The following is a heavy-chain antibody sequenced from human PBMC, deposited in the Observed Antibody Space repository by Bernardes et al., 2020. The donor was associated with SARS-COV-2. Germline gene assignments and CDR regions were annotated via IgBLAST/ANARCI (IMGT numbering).Heavy chain of an antibody. CDR1: GFTFDDYA. CDR2: ISWNSGSI. V-gene: IGHV3-9*01. CDR3: AKDPSGSYSY. Sequence: GGSLRLSCAASGFTFDDYAMHWVRQAPGKGLEWVSGISWNSGSIGYADSVKGRFTISRDNAKNSLYLQMNSLRAEDTALYYCAKDPSGSYSYWGQGTLVTVSS. D-gene: IGHD1-26*01. J-gene: IGHJ4*02.